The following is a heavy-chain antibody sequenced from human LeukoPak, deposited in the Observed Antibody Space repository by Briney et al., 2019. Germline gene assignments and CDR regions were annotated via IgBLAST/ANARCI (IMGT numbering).Heavy chain of an antibody. CDR3: ARGGYSSSWYKGGNWFDP. D-gene: IGHD6-13*01. V-gene: IGHV4-39*07. J-gene: IGHJ5*02. Sequence: SETLSLTCLVSGGSISSTSYYWGWIRQSPGRGLEWIGSFYYTGSIFDNRSLRSRVTISIDMSKNQFSLKLTSVTAADTAVYYCARGGYSSSWYKGGNWFDPWGQGTLVTVSS. CDR1: GGSISSTSYY. CDR2: FYYTGSI.